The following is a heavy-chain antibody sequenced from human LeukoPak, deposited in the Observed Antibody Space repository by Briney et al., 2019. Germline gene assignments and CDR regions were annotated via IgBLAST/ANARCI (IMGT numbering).Heavy chain of an antibody. Sequence: SETLSLTCAVYGGSFSGYYWSWIRQPPGKGLEWIGEINHSGGTNYNPSLKSRVTISVDTSKNQFSLKLSSVTAADTAVYYCARGRRSSWYSFWGQGTLVTVSS. V-gene: IGHV4-34*01. D-gene: IGHD6-13*01. CDR2: INHSGGT. J-gene: IGHJ4*02. CDR1: GGSFSGYY. CDR3: ARGRRSSWYSF.